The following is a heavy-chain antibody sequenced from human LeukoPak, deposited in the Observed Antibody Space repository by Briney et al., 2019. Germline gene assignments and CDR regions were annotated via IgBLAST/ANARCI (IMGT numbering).Heavy chain of an antibody. Sequence: SETLSLTCTVSGGSISSSSYYWGWVRQPPGKGLEWIGSIYYSGSTYYNPSLETRVTISIDTSKNQFSLKLISVNAADTAVYYCARVWGFGELFTFDYWGQGTLVTVSS. D-gene: IGHD3-10*01. CDR1: GGSISSSSYY. V-gene: IGHV4-39*07. J-gene: IGHJ4*02. CDR2: IYYSGST. CDR3: ARVWGFGELFTFDY.